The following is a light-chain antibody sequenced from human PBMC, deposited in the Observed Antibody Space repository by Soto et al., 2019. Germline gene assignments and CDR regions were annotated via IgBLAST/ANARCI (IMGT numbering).Light chain of an antibody. CDR2: EVS. CDR3: CSYAGSTTYV. V-gene: IGLV2-23*02. CDR1: SSDVGSYNL. J-gene: IGLJ1*01. Sequence: QSVLTQPASMSGSPGQSITISCTGTSSDVGSYNLVSWYQQHPGKAPKLMLYEVSKRPSGVSNRFSGSKSGNTASLTISGLQAEDEADYYCCSYAGSTTYVFGTGTKVTV.